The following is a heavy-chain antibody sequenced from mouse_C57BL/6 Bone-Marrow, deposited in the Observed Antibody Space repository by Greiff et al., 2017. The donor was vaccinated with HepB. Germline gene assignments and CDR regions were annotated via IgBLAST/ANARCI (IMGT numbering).Heavy chain of an antibody. CDR3: ARSQRVWDGGFAY. V-gene: IGHV1-39*01. D-gene: IGHD4-1*01. CDR2: INPNYGTT. CDR1: GYSFTDYN. J-gene: IGHJ3*01. Sequence: VQLQQSGPELVKPGASVKISCKASGYSFTDYNMNWVKQSNGKSLEWIGVINPNYGTTSYNQKFKGKATLTVDHSSSTAYMQLNSLKSEDSAVDYCARSQRVWDGGFAYCGQGTLVTVSA.